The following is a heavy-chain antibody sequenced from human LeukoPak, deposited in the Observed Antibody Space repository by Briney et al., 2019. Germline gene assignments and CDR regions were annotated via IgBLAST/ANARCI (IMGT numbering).Heavy chain of an antibody. CDR2: IYYSGST. CDR1: GGSISSYY. Sequence: SETLSLTCTVSGGSISSYYWSWIRQPPGKGLEWIGYIYYSGSTNYNPSLKSRVTISVDTSKNQFSLKLSSVTAADTAVYYCASAYGGKGGWFDPWGQGTLVTVSS. D-gene: IGHD4-23*01. V-gene: IGHV4-59*01. J-gene: IGHJ5*02. CDR3: ASAYGGKGGWFDP.